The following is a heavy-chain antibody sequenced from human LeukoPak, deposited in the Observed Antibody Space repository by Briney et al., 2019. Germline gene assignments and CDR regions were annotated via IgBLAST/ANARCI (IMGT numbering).Heavy chain of an antibody. D-gene: IGHD6-6*01. CDR2: IYTSGST. V-gene: IGHV4-61*02. Sequence: SQTLSLTCTVSGGSISSGSYYWSWIRQPAGKGLEWIGRIYTSGSTNYNPSLKSRVTMSVDTSKNQFSLKLSSVTAADTAVYYCVIIAALDAFDIWGQGTMVTVSS. CDR1: GGSISSGSYY. J-gene: IGHJ3*02. CDR3: VIIAALDAFDI.